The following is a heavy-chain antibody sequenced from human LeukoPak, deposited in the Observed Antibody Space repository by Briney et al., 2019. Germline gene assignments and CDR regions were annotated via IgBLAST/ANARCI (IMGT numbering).Heavy chain of an antibody. CDR3: ARVGDYYDSSGSWYFQH. CDR1: GFTFSSYS. CDR2: ISRSSSYI. D-gene: IGHD3-22*01. V-gene: IGHV3-21*01. J-gene: IGHJ1*01. Sequence: GGSLRLSCAASGFTFSSYSMNWVRQAPGKGLEWVSSISRSSSYIYYADSVKGRFTISRDNAKDSLYLQMNSLRAEDTAVYYCARVGDYYDSSGSWYFQHWGQGTLVTVSS.